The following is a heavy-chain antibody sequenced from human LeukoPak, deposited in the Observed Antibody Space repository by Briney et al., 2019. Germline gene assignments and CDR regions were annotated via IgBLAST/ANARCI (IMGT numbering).Heavy chain of an antibody. CDR3: ARVGRRNYYDSSGYYFLDY. J-gene: IGHJ4*02. CDR1: GGSISSSNW. CDR2: IYHSGST. V-gene: IGHV4-4*02. D-gene: IGHD3-22*01. Sequence: SGTLSLTCAVSGGSISSSNWWSWVRQPPGKGLEWIGEIYHSGSTNYNPSLKSRVTISVDKSKNQFSLKLSSGTAADTAVYYCARVGRRNYYDSSGYYFLDYWGQGTLVTVSS.